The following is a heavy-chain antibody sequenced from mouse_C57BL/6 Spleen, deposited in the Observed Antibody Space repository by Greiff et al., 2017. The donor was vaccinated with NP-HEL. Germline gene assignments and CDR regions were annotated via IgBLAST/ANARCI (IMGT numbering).Heavy chain of an antibody. Sequence: VQLQQSGPELVKPGASVKISCKASGYAFSSSWMNWVKQRPGKGLEWIGRIYPGDGDTNYNGKFKGKATLTADKSSSTAYMQLSSLTSEDSAVYFCERQGNYRGDYWGKGTTLTVSS. D-gene: IGHD2-1*01. CDR2: IYPGDGDT. CDR1: GYAFSSSW. CDR3: ERQGNYRGDY. J-gene: IGHJ2*01. V-gene: IGHV1-82*01.